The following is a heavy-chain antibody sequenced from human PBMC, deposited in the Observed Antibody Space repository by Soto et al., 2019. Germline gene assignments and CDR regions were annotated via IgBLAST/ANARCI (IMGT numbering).Heavy chain of an antibody. J-gene: IGHJ4*02. CDR3: ARGVAGSGFDL. CDR1: GDSGSSNTAA. Sequence: SQTLSLTCAISGDSGSSNTAAWNWIRSSPSRGLEWLGRTYYRSNWRHDYAVSVKSRITVNPDTSKNHFSLQLNSVTPDDTAVYYGARGVAGSGFDLWGQGTLVTVSS. CDR2: TYYRSNWRH. V-gene: IGHV6-1*01. D-gene: IGHD6-19*01.